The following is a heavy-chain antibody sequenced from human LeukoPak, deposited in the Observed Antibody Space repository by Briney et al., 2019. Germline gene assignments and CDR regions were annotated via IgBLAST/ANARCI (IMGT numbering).Heavy chain of an antibody. CDR3: ARVYDFWSGYSAPDAFDI. V-gene: IGHV1-2*02. D-gene: IGHD3-3*01. J-gene: IGHJ3*02. CDR2: TNPNSGGT. Sequence: GASVKVSCKASGYTFTGYYMHWVRQAPGQGLEWMGWTNPNSGGTNYAQKFQGRVTMTRDTSISTAYMELSRLRSDDTAVYYCARVYDFWSGYSAPDAFDIWGQGTMVTVSS. CDR1: GYTFTGYY.